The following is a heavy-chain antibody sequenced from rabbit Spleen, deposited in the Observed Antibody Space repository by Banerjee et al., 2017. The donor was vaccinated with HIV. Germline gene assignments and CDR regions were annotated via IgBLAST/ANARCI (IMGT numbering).Heavy chain of an antibody. Sequence: QEQLEESGGGLVKPEGSLTLTCKASGVSFNDKDVMCWVRQAPGKGLEWITCINMVTGKSVYASWAKGRFAVSKTSPTTVTLQMTSLTVADMAIYFCARDGSGWGANFNLWGPGTLVTVS. J-gene: IGHJ4*01. CDR3: ARDGSGWGANFNL. CDR1: GVSFNDKDV. CDR2: INMVTGKS. V-gene: IGHV1S45*01. D-gene: IGHD4-1*01.